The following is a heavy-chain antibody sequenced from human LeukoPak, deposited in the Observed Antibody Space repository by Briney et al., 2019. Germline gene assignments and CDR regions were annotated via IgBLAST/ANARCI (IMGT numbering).Heavy chain of an antibody. Sequence: GASVKVSCKASGYTFTTYAMHWVRQAPGQGLEWMGWINAGNGNTKYSQKFQGRVTFTRDTSASTAYMELSSLRSEDTAVYYCARGGSTCLDYWGQGTLVTVSS. CDR1: GYTFTTYA. J-gene: IGHJ4*02. CDR2: INAGNGNT. V-gene: IGHV1-3*01. D-gene: IGHD2/OR15-2a*01. CDR3: ARGGSTCLDY.